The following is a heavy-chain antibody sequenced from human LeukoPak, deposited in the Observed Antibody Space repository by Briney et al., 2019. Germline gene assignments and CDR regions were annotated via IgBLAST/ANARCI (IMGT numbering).Heavy chain of an antibody. V-gene: IGHV3-23*01. CDR2: ISDSGGST. J-gene: IGHJ4*02. D-gene: IGHD3-10*01. CDR3: AKRGVVIRVFLVGFHKEAYYFDS. Sequence: GGSLRLSCVVSGITLSNYGMSWVRQAPGKGLEWVAGISDSGGSTKYADSVKGRFTISRDNPKNTLSLQMSSLRAEDTAVYFCAKRGVVIRVFLVGFHKEAYYFDSWGQGALVTVSS. CDR1: GITLSNYG.